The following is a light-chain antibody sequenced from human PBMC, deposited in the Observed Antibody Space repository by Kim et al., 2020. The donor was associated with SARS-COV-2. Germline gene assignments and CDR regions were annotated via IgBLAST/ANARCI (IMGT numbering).Light chain of an antibody. Sequence: PGNAARITGRGNVRSSKAVHWYRRHPGPAPVLVSLSVSVRPSGTPGRFAGSNAGNTATLAISRVEAGDEADYYCQVWDSYSDPVVFGGGTQLTVL. CDR3: QVWDSYSDPVV. V-gene: IGLV3-21*04. J-gene: IGLJ2*01. CDR2: SVS. CDR1: VRSSKA.